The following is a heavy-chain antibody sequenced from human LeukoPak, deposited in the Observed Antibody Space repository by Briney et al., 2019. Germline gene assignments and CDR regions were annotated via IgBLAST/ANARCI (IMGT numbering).Heavy chain of an antibody. Sequence: GGSLRLSCAASGFTFSSYSMNWVRQAPGKGLEWVSSISSSSSYIYYADSVKGRFTISRDNAKNSLYLQMNSLRAEDTAVYYCARDFSEGSGSYLAFDIWGQGTMVTVSS. CDR3: ARDFSEGSGSYLAFDI. D-gene: IGHD1-26*01. V-gene: IGHV3-21*01. CDR2: ISSSSSYI. CDR1: GFTFSSYS. J-gene: IGHJ3*02.